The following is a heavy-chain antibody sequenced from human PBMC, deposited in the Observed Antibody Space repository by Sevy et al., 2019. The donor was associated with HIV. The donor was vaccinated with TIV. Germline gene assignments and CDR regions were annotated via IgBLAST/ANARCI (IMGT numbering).Heavy chain of an antibody. J-gene: IGHJ4*02. CDR1: VFTFSSYA. D-gene: IGHD3-10*01. Sequence: GGPLRLSCAASVFTFSSYAMSWVRQAPGKGLKWVSTISGSGGSTYYADSVKGRFTISRDNSKNTVDLQMNSLRGEDTAVYYCAKAYGSGSPPFDWGQGTLVTVSS. V-gene: IGHV3-23*01. CDR3: AKAYGSGSPPFD. CDR2: ISGSGGST.